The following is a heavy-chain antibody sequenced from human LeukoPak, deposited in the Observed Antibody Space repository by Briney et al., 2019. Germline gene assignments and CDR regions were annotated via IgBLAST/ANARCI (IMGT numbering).Heavy chain of an antibody. CDR1: GGTFSSYA. Sequence: ASVKVSCKASGGTFSSYAISWVRQAPGQGLEWMGGIIPIFGTANYAQKFQGRVTIIADESTSTAYMELSSLRSEDTAVYYCARYYDSSGLNWFDPWGQGTLVTVSS. CDR3: ARYYDSSGLNWFDP. V-gene: IGHV1-69*13. J-gene: IGHJ5*02. CDR2: IIPIFGTA. D-gene: IGHD3-22*01.